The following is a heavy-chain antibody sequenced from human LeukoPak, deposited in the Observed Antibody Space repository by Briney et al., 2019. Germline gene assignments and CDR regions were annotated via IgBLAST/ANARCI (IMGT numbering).Heavy chain of an antibody. D-gene: IGHD3-10*01. Sequence: SETLSLTCAVYGGFFSGHHWNWIRQSPGKGLEWIGEINHDGSTNYNPSLKSRVTISVDTSKNQFSLKLSSVTAADTAVYYCARHRSGWGYYGSGTRPDAFDIWGQGTMVTVSS. V-gene: IGHV4-34*01. J-gene: IGHJ3*02. CDR2: INHDGST. CDR1: GGFFSGHH. CDR3: ARHRSGWGYYGSGTRPDAFDI.